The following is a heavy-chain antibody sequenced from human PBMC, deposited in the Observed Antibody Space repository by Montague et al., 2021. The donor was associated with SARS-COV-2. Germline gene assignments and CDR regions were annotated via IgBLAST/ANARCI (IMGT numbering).Heavy chain of an antibody. CDR1: GGSVSPYY. CDR2: IYYGGST. CDR3: ARGARSDYEAFDI. Sequence: SETLSLTCTVSGGSVSPYYWNWIRQSPGKGLEWIGLIYYGGSTIHNPSLKSRVTISVDTSKNQFSLSLTSVTSADTAVYYCARGARSDYEAFDIWGQGTMVTVSS. V-gene: IGHV4-59*02. D-gene: IGHD5-12*01. J-gene: IGHJ3*02.